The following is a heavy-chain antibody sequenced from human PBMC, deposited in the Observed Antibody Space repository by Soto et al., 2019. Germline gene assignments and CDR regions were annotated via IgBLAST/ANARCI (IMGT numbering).Heavy chain of an antibody. J-gene: IGHJ6*02. CDR3: AREGASGFGMDV. V-gene: IGHV4-4*07. CDR2: IYTSGTT. Sequence: SETLYLTCKVSGGSIRSYYWGWIRQPAGKALEWIGRIYTSGTTNYNPSLKSRVTMLVDTSKNQFSLKLSSVTAADTAVYYCAREGASGFGMDVWGQGTTVT. CDR1: GGSIRSYY. D-gene: IGHD1-26*01.